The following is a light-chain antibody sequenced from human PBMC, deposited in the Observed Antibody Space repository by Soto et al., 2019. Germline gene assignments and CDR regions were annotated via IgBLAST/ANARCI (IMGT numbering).Light chain of an antibody. CDR1: SSNIGSNT. CDR3: AAWDDSLNGYV. V-gene: IGLV1-44*01. CDR2: SNN. J-gene: IGLJ1*01. Sequence: QSVLTQPPSTSGTPGQRVTISCSGSSSNIGSNTVNWYQHLPGTAPKLLIYSNNQRPSGVPDRFSGYKSGTSASLAVSGLQSEDEADYYCAAWDDSLNGYVFGTGTKVTVL.